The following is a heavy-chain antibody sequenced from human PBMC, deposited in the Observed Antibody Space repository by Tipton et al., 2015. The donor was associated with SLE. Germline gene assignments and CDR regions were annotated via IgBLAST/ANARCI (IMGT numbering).Heavy chain of an antibody. D-gene: IGHD2-2*02. CDR2: ISSDGSHK. J-gene: IGHJ1*01. CDR1: GFTFSTYA. V-gene: IGHV3-30*04. CDR3: ARTADCSSTTCYTGGGYFQH. Sequence: RSLRLSCAASGFTFSTYAMHWVRQAPGMGLGWVAVISSDGSHKYYADYVKGRFTISRDNSKNTLYLQMNSLRTEDTAVYFCARTADCSSTTCYTGGGYFQHWGQGTLVTVPS.